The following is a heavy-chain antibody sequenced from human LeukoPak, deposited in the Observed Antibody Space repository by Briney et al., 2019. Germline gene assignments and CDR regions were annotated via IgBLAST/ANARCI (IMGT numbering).Heavy chain of an antibody. Sequence: PGGSLRLSCAASAFTFSYYGMHWVRQAPGKGLEWVAVIRANGNDEYYADSVKGRFAISRDNSKNTVYLQMNSLRAEDTAVYYCARDPTYYLRYGYFDSWGQGTLVTVSS. CDR2: IRANGNDE. CDR1: AFTFSYYG. D-gene: IGHD1-26*01. V-gene: IGHV3-33*01. CDR3: ARDPTYYLRYGYFDS. J-gene: IGHJ4*02.